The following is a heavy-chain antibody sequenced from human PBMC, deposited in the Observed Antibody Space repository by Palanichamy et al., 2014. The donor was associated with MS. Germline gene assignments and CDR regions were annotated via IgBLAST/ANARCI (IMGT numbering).Heavy chain of an antibody. CDR2: ISYDGSNK. Sequence: VQPGRSLRLSCAASGFTFSSYGMHWVRQAPGKGLEWVAVISYDGSNKYYADSVKGRFTISRDNSKNTLYLQMNSLRAEDTAVYYCAKDRGYCSGGSCSRFDYWGQGTLVTVSS. CDR1: GFTFSSYG. V-gene: IGHV3-30*18. CDR3: AKDRGYCSGGSCSRFDY. J-gene: IGHJ4*02. D-gene: IGHD2-15*01.